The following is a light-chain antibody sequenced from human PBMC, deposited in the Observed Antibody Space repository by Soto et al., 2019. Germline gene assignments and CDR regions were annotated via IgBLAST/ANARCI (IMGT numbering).Light chain of an antibody. V-gene: IGKV1-39*01. CDR3: QQGYDTPAT. CDR1: QSISMY. CDR2: AAS. Sequence: DIQMTQSPSSLSASVGDRVTITCRASQSISMYLNWYQQKPGKAPKLLIYAASSLQSGALSRFSGSGSGTDFTFIISSLQPEDFATYYCQQGYDTPATFGGGTKVDIK. J-gene: IGKJ4*01.